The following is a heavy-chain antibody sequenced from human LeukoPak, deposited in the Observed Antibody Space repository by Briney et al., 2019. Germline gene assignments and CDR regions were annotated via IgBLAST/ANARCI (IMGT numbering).Heavy chain of an antibody. Sequence: GASVKVSCKASGYTFTGYYMHWVRQAPGQGLEWMGRINPNSGGTNYAQKFQGRVTMTRDTSISTAYMELNRLTSDDTAVYYCAREFTDHYFDYWGQGTLVTVSS. J-gene: IGHJ4*02. CDR1: GYTFTGYY. CDR3: AREFTDHYFDY. CDR2: INPNSGGT. V-gene: IGHV1-2*06.